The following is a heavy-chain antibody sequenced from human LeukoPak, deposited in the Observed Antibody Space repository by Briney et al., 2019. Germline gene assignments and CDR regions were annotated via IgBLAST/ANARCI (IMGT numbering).Heavy chain of an antibody. CDR2: INPSGGST. J-gene: IGHJ4*02. CDR3: ARDSSMVRGTVDY. Sequence: ASVKVSCKSSGYTFTSYYMYWVRQAPGQGLEWMGIINPSGGSTSYAQKFQGRVTMTRDTSTSTVYMELSSLRSEDTAVYYCARDSSMVRGTVDYWGQGTLVTVSS. CDR1: GYTFTSYY. V-gene: IGHV1-46*01. D-gene: IGHD3-10*01.